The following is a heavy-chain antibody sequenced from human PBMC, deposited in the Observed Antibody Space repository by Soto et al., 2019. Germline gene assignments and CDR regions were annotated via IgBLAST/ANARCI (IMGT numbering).Heavy chain of an antibody. CDR3: SYYFGSGGNFDY. Sequence: SETLSVTCTVSGGYISSSSYYWGWIRQPPGKGLEGIGSIYCSGSTYHKPSLKSRVTISVDTSKNQFSLKLRSVTVTDTAVYYCSYYFGSGGNFDYWGQGTLVTVSS. D-gene: IGHD3-3*01. CDR2: IYCSGST. CDR1: GGYISSSSYY. V-gene: IGHV4-39*01. J-gene: IGHJ4*02.